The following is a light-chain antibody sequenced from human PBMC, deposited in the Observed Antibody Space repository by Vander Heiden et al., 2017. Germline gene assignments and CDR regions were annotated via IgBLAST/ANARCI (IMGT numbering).Light chain of an antibody. CDR1: QSISSY. CDR3: QQSDSTAWT. J-gene: IGKJ1*01. CDR2: AAS. Sequence: DIQMPQSPSSLSASVGDRVTITCRASQSISSYLNWYQQKPGKAPKLLIYAASSLQSGVPSRFSGSGSGTDFTLTISMLHPEDFTTYYCQQSDSTAWTFGQGTKVEIK. V-gene: IGKV1-39*01.